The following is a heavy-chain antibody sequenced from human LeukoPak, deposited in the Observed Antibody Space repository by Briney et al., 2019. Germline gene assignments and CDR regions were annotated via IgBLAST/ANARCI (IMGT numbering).Heavy chain of an antibody. CDR1: GFTFSSYS. CDR2: ISSSSSTI. J-gene: IGHJ4*02. V-gene: IGHV3-48*04. CDR3: ASEGYYGSGKG. D-gene: IGHD3-10*01. Sequence: GGSLRLSCAASGFTFSSYSMNWVRQAPGKGLEWVSYISSSSSTIYYADSVKGRFAISRDNAKNSLYLQMNSLRAEDTAVYYCASEGYYGSGKGWGQGTLVTVSS.